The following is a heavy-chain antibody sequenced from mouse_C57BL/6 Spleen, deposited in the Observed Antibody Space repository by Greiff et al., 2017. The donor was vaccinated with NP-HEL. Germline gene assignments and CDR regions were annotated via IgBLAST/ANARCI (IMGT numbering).Heavy chain of an antibody. CDR2: IDPANGNT. V-gene: IGHV14-3*01. D-gene: IGHD1-1*01. J-gene: IGHJ4*01. CDR1: GFNIKNTY. Sequence: VQLKESVAELVRPGASVKLSCTASGFNIKNTYMHWVKQRPEQGLEWIGRIDPANGNTKYAPKFQGKATITADTSSNTAYLQLSSLTSEDTAIYYCARIFYYGSSYYAMDYWGQGTSVTVSS. CDR3: ARIFYYGSSYYAMDY.